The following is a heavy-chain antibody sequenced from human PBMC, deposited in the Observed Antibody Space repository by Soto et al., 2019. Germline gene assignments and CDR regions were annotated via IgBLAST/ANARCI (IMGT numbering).Heavy chain of an antibody. Sequence: EVQLLESGGGLVQPGGSLRLSCVGSGFFFSSYTMTWVRQAPGKGLEWVSSFSATSENTYYADSVRGRFTISRDNSKNTLFLQMTSLPAEDTAMYYCAKARDQQWVGLPCDYRGQGSLVIVSS. CDR3: AKARDQQWVGLPCDY. D-gene: IGHD6-19*01. CDR2: FSATSENT. CDR1: GFFFSSYT. J-gene: IGHJ4*02. V-gene: IGHV3-23*01.